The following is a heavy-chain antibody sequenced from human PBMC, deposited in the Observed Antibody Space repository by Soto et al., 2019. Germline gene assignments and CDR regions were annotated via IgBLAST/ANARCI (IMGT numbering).Heavy chain of an antibody. V-gene: IGHV1-69*12. CDR2: IIPIFGTA. D-gene: IGHD3-10*01. CDR3: ASSDDSRISGAYYFDY. Sequence: QVQLVQSGAEVKKPGSSVKVSCKASGGTFSSYAISWVRQAPGQGLEWMGGIIPIFGTANYAQKFQGRVTITADESTSTADMELSSLRSEDRAVYYCASSDDSRISGAYYFDYWGQGTLVTVSS. CDR1: GGTFSSYA. J-gene: IGHJ4*02.